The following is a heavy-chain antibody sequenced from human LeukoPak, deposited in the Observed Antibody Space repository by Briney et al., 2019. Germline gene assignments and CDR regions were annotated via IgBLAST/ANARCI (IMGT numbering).Heavy chain of an antibody. J-gene: IGHJ1*01. V-gene: IGHV1-2*04. CDR3: AREGSDTSAWA. D-gene: IGHD6-19*01. CDR2: INPNSGGT. CDR1: GYTFTGYY. Sequence: ASVKVSCKASGYTFTGYYMHWVRQAPGQGLEWMGWINPNSGGTNYAQKFQGWVTMTRDTSISTAYMELSRLRSEDTAVYFCAREGSDTSAWAWGQGTLVTVSS.